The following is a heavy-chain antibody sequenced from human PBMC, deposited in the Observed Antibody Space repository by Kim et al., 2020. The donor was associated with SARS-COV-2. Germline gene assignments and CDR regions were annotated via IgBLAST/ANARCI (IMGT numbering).Heavy chain of an antibody. V-gene: IGHV3-30-3*01. CDR3: ARVIENYSSSWLGYYYYYGMDV. Sequence: GGSLRLSCAASGFTFSSYAMHWVRQAPGKGLEWVAVISYDGSNKYYADSVKGRFTISRDNSKNTLYLQMNSLRAEDTAVYYCARVIENYSSSWLGYYYYYGMDVWGQGTTVTVSS. D-gene: IGHD6-13*01. CDR1: GFTFSSYA. J-gene: IGHJ6*02. CDR2: ISYDGSNK.